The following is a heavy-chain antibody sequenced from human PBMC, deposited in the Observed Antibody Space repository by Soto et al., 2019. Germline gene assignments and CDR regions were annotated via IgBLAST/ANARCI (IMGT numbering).Heavy chain of an antibody. J-gene: IGHJ6*02. Sequence: PTLVNPTQTLTLTCTFSGFSLSTSGMCVSWIRQPPGKALEWLALIDWDDDKYYSTSLKTRLTISKDTSKNQVVLTMTNMDPVDTATYYCARIREYCSSTSCYGYYYYGMDVWGQGTTVTVSS. CDR3: ARIREYCSSTSCYGYYYYGMDV. V-gene: IGHV2-70*01. CDR2: IDWDDDK. D-gene: IGHD2-2*01. CDR1: GFSLSTSGMC.